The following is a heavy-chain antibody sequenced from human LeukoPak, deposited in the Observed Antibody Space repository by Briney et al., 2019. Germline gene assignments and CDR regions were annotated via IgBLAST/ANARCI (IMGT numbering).Heavy chain of an antibody. D-gene: IGHD2-2*01. V-gene: IGHV3-48*01. CDR3: ARLLPAATSSDY. Sequence: GGSFARAPGVSVFTGSGYSGMWVRQAQGPWGEQVSYISSSTSTIYYAHSVQGRFSISRDNAKNSLYLQMHSLRAEDTAVYYCARLLPAATSSDYWGQGTLVTVSS. J-gene: IGHJ4*02. CDR1: VFTGSGYS. CDR2: ISSSTSTI.